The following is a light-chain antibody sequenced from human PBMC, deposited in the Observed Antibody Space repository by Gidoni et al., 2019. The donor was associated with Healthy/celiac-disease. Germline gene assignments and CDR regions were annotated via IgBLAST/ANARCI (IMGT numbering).Light chain of an antibody. CDR2: GAS. CDR3: QQYGSSLYT. CDR1: QSVSSSY. V-gene: IGKV3-20*01. J-gene: IGKJ2*01. Sequence: EIVFTQSPGTLSLSPGERATLSCRASQSVSSSYLAWYQQKPGQAPRLLIYGASSRATGIPDRFSGSGSGTDFTLTISRLEPEDVAVYYCQQYGSSLYTFGQGTKLEIK.